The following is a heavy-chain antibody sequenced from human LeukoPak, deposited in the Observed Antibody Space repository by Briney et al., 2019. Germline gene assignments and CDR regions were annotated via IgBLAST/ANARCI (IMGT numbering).Heavy chain of an antibody. CDR3: ARVCGGDCYRAFDI. CDR2: INHSGST. Sequence: SETLSLTCAVYGGSFSGYYWSWIRQPPGKGLEWIGEINHSGSTNYNPSLKSRVTISVDTSKNQCSLKLSSVTAADTAVYYCARVCGGDCYRAFDIWGQGTMVTVSS. CDR1: GGSFSGYY. D-gene: IGHD2-21*02. V-gene: IGHV4-34*01. J-gene: IGHJ3*02.